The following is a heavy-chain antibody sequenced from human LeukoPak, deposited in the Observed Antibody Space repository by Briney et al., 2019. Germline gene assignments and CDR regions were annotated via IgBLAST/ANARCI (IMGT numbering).Heavy chain of an antibody. J-gene: IGHJ4*02. Sequence: SETLSLTCTVSGGSISSGSYYWSWIRQPAGKGLEWIGRIYTSGSTNYNPSLKSRVTMSVDTSKNQFSLKLSSVTAADTAVYYCARWVVDSSGWYGDYWGQGTLVTVSS. CDR1: GGSISSGSYY. D-gene: IGHD6-19*01. V-gene: IGHV4-61*02. CDR2: IYTSGST. CDR3: ARWVVDSSGWYGDY.